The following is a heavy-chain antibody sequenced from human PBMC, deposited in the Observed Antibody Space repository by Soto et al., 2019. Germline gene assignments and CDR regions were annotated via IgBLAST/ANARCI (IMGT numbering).Heavy chain of an antibody. CDR2: ISSTSGTI. CDR1: GFVFSTYS. Sequence: EGQLVESGGNLVRPGGSMRLSCEASGFVFSTYSMNWVRQAPGKGLEWISYISSTSGTIYYADSVKGRFTIFRDKANNSLFLQMNGLRDDDTAVYYFTNQKILCTVAGTLYGLGVWGQGTTVTVSS. D-gene: IGHD6-19*01. V-gene: IGHV3-48*02. CDR3: TNQKILCTVAGTLYGLGV. J-gene: IGHJ6*02.